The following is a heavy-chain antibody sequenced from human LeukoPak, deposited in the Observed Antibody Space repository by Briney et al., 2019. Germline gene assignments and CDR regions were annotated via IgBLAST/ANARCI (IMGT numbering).Heavy chain of an antibody. J-gene: IGHJ4*02. CDR3: AWINYDILTAGGY. V-gene: IGHV3-21*01. D-gene: IGHD3-9*01. CDR1: GYTFSSYS. Sequence: GGSLRLSCAGSGYTFSSYSMNWVRQAPGKVLEWVSSISSSSSYIYYADSVKGRFTISRDNDKNSLYLQMNSLRAEDTAVYYCAWINYDILTAGGYWGQGTLVTVSS. CDR2: ISSSSSYI.